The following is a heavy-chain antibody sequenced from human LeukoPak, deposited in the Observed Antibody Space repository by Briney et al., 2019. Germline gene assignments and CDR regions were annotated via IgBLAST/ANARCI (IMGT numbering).Heavy chain of an antibody. Sequence: SSETLSLTCAVYGGSLSGYYWSWIRQPPGKGLEWIGEINHSGSTNYNPSLKSRVTISVDTSKNQFSLKLSSVTAADTAVYYCARAPYYYRSGTVNAFDIWGQGTKVTVSS. D-gene: IGHD3-10*01. V-gene: IGHV4-34*01. CDR3: ARAPYYYRSGTVNAFDI. J-gene: IGHJ3*02. CDR1: GGSLSGYY. CDR2: INHSGST.